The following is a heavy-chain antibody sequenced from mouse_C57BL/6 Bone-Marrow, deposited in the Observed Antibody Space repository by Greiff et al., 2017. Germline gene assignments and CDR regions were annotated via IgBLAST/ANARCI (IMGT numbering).Heavy chain of an antibody. V-gene: IGHV1-15*01. CDR3: TRYAY. CDR2: IDPETGGT. CDR1: GYTFTDYE. J-gene: IGHJ3*01. Sequence: VPLQQSGAELVRPGASVTLSCKASGYTFTDYEMHWVKQTPVHGLEWIGAIDPETGGTAYNQKFKGKAILTADKSSSTAYMELRSLTAEDSAVYYCTRYAYWGQGTLVTVSA.